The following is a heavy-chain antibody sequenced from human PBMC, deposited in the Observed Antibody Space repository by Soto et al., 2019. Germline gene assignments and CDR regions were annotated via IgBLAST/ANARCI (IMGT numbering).Heavy chain of an antibody. V-gene: IGHV1-46*01. CDR2: INPSGDNI. D-gene: IGHD2-15*01. CDR1: GYTLTSYS. Sequence: QVQLVQSGAEVKKPVASVRVSCKASGYTLTSYSMHWVRQAPGQGLEWMGIINPSGDNIRYAQNFQGRVTMTMDTSTSTVYLDLSSLRSEDTAIYYCSRDPQGYCSAGRCYHFDYRGEGTLVTVSA. J-gene: IGHJ4*02. CDR3: SRDPQGYCSAGRCYHFDY.